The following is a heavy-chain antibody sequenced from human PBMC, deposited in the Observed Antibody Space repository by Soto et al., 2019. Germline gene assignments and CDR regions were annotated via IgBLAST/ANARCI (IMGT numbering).Heavy chain of an antibody. CDR1: GCSISSYY. CDR2: IYYSGST. CDR3: ARLVVTTARDAFDI. D-gene: IGHD3-22*01. Sequence: SQTLSLTRPVSGCSISSYYWSWIRQPPGKGLEWIGYIYYSGSTNYNPSLKSRVTISVDTSKNQFSLKVSSVTAADTAVYYCARLVVTTARDAFDIWGQGTMVTVSS. J-gene: IGHJ3*02. V-gene: IGHV4-59*01.